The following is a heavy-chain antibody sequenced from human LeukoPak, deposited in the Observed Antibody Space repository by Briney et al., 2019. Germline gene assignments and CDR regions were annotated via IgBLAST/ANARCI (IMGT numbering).Heavy chain of an antibody. V-gene: IGHV1-18*01. CDR3: ARATVTTVYYYYGMDV. D-gene: IGHD4-17*01. J-gene: IGHJ6*02. CDR1: GYTFTSYG. CDR2: ISAYNGNT. Sequence: ASVKVSCKASGYTFTSYGISWVRQAPGQGLEWVGWISAYNGNTNYAQKLQGRVTMTTDTSTSTAYMELRSLRSDDTAVYYCARATVTTVYYYYGMDVWGQGTTVTVSS.